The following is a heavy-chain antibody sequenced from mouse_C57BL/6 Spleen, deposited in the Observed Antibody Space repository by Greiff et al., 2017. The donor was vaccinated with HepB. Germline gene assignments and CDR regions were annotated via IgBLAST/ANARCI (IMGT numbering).Heavy chain of an antibody. CDR2: IYPGNSDT. D-gene: IGHD2-5*01. CDR3: ARESNSTVGAMDY. Sequence: VQLQQSGTVLARPGASVKMSCKTSGYTFTSYWMHWVKQRPGQGLEWIGAIYPGNSDTSYNQKFKGKAKLTAVTSASTAYMELSSLTNEDSAVYYCARESNSTVGAMDYWGQGTSVTVSS. J-gene: IGHJ4*01. CDR1: GYTFTSYW. V-gene: IGHV1-5*01.